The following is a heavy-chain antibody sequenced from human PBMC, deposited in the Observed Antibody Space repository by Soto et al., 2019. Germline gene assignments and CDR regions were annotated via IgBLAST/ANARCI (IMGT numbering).Heavy chain of an antibody. CDR3: ARLGGVLEGYYYGVDV. V-gene: IGHV4-61*01. Sequence: PSETLSLTCTVSGGSVSGGTYYWSWIRQPPGEGLYWIAYIYHSGRTSYNPSLKSRVTISVDTSKNQFFLNVNSVTATDTAVYYCARLGGVLEGYYYGVDVWGQGTTVTVSS. CDR1: GGSVSGGTYY. D-gene: IGHD3-3*01. J-gene: IGHJ6*02. CDR2: IYHSGRT.